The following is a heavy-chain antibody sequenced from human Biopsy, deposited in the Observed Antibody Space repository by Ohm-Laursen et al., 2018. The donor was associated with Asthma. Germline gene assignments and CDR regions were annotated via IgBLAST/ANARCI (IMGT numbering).Heavy chain of an antibody. D-gene: IGHD3-3*01. CDR3: ARGPEWSGLDF. J-gene: IGHJ6*02. CDR2: SDHRGNT. CDR1: GLSSSGYY. V-gene: IGHV4-34*01. Sequence: SDTLSLTCSMYGLSSSGYYWTWIRQPPGKGLEWIGESDHRGNTNINPTLKSRVTISKDKSANEFSLKMRSVTAADTAIYYCARGPEWSGLDFWGQGTTVTVSS.